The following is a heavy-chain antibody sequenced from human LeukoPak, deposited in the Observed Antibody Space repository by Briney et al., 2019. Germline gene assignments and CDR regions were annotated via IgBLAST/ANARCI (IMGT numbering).Heavy chain of an antibody. Sequence: ASVKVSCKASGYTFTGYYMHWVRQAPGQGLEWMGWINPNSGGTNYAQKFQGRVTMTRDTSISTAYMELSRLRSDDTAVYYCARDCGGSCYRAFDYWGQGTLVTVSS. D-gene: IGHD2-15*01. CDR1: GYTFTGYY. J-gene: IGHJ4*02. CDR2: INPNSGGT. V-gene: IGHV1-2*02. CDR3: ARDCGGSCYRAFDY.